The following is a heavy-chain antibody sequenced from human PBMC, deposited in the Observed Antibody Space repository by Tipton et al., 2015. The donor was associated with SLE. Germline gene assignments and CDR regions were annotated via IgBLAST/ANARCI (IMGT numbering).Heavy chain of an antibody. CDR3: ARARGSYQGYWYFDL. CDR2: IYNRGST. Sequence: TLSLTCTVSGDAISSHYWTWVRQTPGKGLEWIGYIYNRGSTFYNPSLKSRVTISVDTSKNQFSLKLSSVTAADTAVYYCARARGSYQGYWYFDLWGRGTLVTVSS. D-gene: IGHD1-26*01. J-gene: IGHJ2*01. V-gene: IGHV4-59*11. CDR1: GDAISSHY.